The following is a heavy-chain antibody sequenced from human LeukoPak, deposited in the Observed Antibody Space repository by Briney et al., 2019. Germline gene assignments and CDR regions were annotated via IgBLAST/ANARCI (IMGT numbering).Heavy chain of an antibody. V-gene: IGHV1-8*03. CDR2: MNPNSGNT. D-gene: IGHD5-18*01. CDR3: ARGDTAMVKTFDY. CDR1: GYTFTFYD. J-gene: IGHJ4*02. Sequence: GASVKVSCKASGYTFTFYDIHWVRQAPGQGLEWMGWMNPNSGNTGYAQKFQGRVTITRDTSASTAYMELSSLRSEDMAVYYCARGDTAMVKTFDYWGQGTLVTVSS.